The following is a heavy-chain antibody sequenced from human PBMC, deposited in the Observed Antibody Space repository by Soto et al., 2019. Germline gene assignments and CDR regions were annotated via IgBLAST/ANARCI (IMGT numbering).Heavy chain of an antibody. CDR3: VRTAREGAVAPHWFDR. V-gene: IGHV4-30-4*01. D-gene: IGHD2-21*02. CDR2: VYYTGST. Sequence: SETLSLTCTVSGASIRSTDYYWSWIRQAPWKGLEWIGYVYYTGSTYYNPSLMSRLTISVDTSKNQFSLKLTSVTAAETAVYYCVRTAREGAVAPHWFDRWGQGXQVTVYS. J-gene: IGHJ5*02. CDR1: GASIRSTDYY.